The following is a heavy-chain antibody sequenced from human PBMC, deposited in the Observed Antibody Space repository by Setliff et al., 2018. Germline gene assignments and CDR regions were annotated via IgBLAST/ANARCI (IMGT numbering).Heavy chain of an antibody. V-gene: IGHV1-2*02. J-gene: IGHJ3*02. Sequence: ASVKVSCKASGYTFTGHHLHWARQAPGQGLEWMGWINPKSGVTNYAQKFQGRVAMTRDTSISTAYMELSSLTSDDTAMYYCARDLIAVTATTAFDMWGQGTMVTVS. CDR2: INPKSGVT. CDR1: GYTFTGHH. D-gene: IGHD6-19*01. CDR3: ARDLIAVTATTAFDM.